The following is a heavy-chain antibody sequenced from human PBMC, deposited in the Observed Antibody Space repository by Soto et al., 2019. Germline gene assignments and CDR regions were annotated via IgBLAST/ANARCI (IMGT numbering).Heavy chain of an antibody. J-gene: IGHJ6*03. D-gene: IGHD2-15*01. CDR2: INHGGST. Sequence: SQTLSLTCVVYGGPFSGYFWSWIRQPPGKGLEWIGEINHGGSTNYNPSLESRVTISVDRSKNQFCLKLSSVTAADTAVYYCARGPPRYCSSGSCYFQLVNYYYMDVWGKGTTVTVSS. CDR3: ARGPPRYCSSGSCYFQLVNYYYMDV. CDR1: GGPFSGYF. V-gene: IGHV4-34*01.